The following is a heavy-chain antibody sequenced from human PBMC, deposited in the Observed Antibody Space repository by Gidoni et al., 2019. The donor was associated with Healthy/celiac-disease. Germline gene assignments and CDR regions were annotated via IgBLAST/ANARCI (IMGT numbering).Heavy chain of an antibody. V-gene: IGHV4-39*01. CDR3: ARHRIAAAGKVSWFDP. D-gene: IGHD6-13*01. Sequence: QLQLQESGPGLVKPSETLSLTCTVPGGSISSSSYYWGWIRQPPGKGLEWIGSIYYSGSTYYNPSLKSRVTISVDTSKNQFSLKLSSVTAADTAVYYCARHRIAAAGKVSWFDPWGQGTLVTVSS. CDR2: IYYSGST. J-gene: IGHJ5*02. CDR1: GGSISSSSYY.